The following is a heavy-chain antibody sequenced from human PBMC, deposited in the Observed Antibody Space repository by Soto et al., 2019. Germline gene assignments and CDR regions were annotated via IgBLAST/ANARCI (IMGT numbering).Heavy chain of an antibody. CDR1: GYSFTSYA. J-gene: IGHJ4*02. CDR3: ARAVAVPASCDY. V-gene: IGHV1-3*05. D-gene: IGHD6-19*01. CDR2: INAGNGNT. Sequence: QVQLVQSGAEEKKPGASVKVSCKASGYSFTSYAMHWVRQAPGQRLEWMGWINAGNGNTKYSQKFQGRVTITRDTSASTAYMELSRLRSEDTAMYYCARAVAVPASCDYWGQGPLVTVSS.